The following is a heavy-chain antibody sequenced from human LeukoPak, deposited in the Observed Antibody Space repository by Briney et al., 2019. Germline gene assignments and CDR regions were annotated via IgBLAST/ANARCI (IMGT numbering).Heavy chain of an antibody. J-gene: IGHJ1*01. D-gene: IGHD3-10*01. CDR3: ARDLFGEYFQH. V-gene: IGHV3-48*01. CDR1: GFTFSSYS. Sequence: GGSPRLSCAASGFTFSSYSMNWVRQAPGKGLEWVSYISSSSSTIYYADSVKGRFTISRDNAKNSLYLQMNSLRAEDTAVYYCARDLFGEYFQHWGQGTLVTVSS. CDR2: ISSSSSTI.